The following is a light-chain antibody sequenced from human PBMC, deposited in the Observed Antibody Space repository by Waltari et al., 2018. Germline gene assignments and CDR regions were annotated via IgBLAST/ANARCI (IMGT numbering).Light chain of an antibody. CDR1: QSVSSSY. CDR3: QRYGSSPLT. J-gene: IGKJ4*01. Sequence: DIVLTQSPGTLSLSPGERATLSCRARQSVSSSYLAWYQQKPAQAPRLLIYGASSRATGIPDRFSGSGSGTDFSLTISRLEPEDFAVYYCQRYGSSPLTFGGGTKVEIK. CDR2: GAS. V-gene: IGKV3-20*01.